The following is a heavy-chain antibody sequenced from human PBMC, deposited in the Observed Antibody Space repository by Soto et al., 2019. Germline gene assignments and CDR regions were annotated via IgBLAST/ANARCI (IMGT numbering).Heavy chain of an antibody. V-gene: IGHV3-30-3*01. D-gene: IGHD3-10*01. CDR2: ISYDGSNK. CDR3: AKDQWFGELLAFYYYYGMDV. J-gene: IGHJ6*02. Sequence: GGSLRLSCAASGFTFSSYATHWVRQAPGKGLEWVAVISYDGSNKYYADSVKGRFTISRDNSKNTLYLQMNSLRAEDTAVYYCAKDQWFGELLAFYYYYGMDVWGQGTTVTVSS. CDR1: GFTFSSYA.